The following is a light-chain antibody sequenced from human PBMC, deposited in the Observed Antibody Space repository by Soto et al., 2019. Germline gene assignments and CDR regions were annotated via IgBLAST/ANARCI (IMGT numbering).Light chain of an antibody. CDR1: QSLLYSDGNTH. J-gene: IGKJ2*01. V-gene: IGKV2-30*01. CDR2: KVA. Sequence: DVVMTQSPLSLAVTLGQPASISCRSSQSLLYSDGNTHLNWFHQRPGQSPRRLIYKVANRDSGVPDRFGGSGSGTDFTLKISRVEAEDVGVYYCVQGSHWPPYTFGQGTKLEIK. CDR3: VQGSHWPPYT.